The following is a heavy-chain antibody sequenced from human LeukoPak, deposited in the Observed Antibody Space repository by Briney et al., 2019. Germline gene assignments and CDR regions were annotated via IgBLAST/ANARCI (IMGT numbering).Heavy chain of an antibody. CDR2: ISSSSSYI. D-gene: IGHD6-19*01. Sequence: GGSLRLSCAASGFIFSSYSMNWVRQAPGKGLEWVSSISSSSSYIYYADSVKGRFTISRDNAKNSLYLQMNSLRAEDTALYYCAEAMRAYSSGWYNFDYWGQGTLVTVSS. J-gene: IGHJ4*02. V-gene: IGHV3-21*04. CDR1: GFIFSSYS. CDR3: AEAMRAYSSGWYNFDY.